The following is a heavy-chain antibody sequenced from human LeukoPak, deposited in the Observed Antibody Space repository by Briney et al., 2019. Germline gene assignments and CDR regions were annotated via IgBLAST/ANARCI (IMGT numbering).Heavy chain of an antibody. CDR1: GGSISSGSYY. D-gene: IGHD1-26*01. V-gene: IGHV4-61*02. J-gene: IGHJ6*03. Sequence: SQTLSLTCTVSGGSISSGSYYWSWIRQPAGKGLEWIGRIYTSGSTYYNPSLKSRVTISVDTSKNQFSLKLSSVTAADTAVYYCARLGATTGYYYYYYMDVWGKGTTVTVSS. CDR3: ARLGATTGYYYYYYMDV. CDR2: IYTSGST.